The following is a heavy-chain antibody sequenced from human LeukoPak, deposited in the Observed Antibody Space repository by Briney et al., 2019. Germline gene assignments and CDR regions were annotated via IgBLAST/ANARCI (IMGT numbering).Heavy chain of an antibody. CDR3: ARARYYYGSAAPFDY. Sequence: PGGSLRLSCAASGFTVSSNYMSWVRQAPGKGLEWVSVIYSGGSTYYADSVKGRFTISRDDSKNTLYLQMSSLRAEDTAVYYCARARYYYGSAAPFDYWGQGTLVTVSS. CDR2: IYSGGST. D-gene: IGHD3-10*01. J-gene: IGHJ4*02. V-gene: IGHV3-53*01. CDR1: GFTVSSNY.